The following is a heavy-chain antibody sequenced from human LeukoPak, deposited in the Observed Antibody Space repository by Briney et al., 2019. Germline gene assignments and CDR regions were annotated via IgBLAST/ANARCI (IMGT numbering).Heavy chain of an antibody. CDR2: IYHSGST. V-gene: IGHV4-38-2*01. CDR1: DYSISRGYY. Sequence: SETLSLTCAVSDYSISRGYYWGWIRQPPGKGLEWIGSIYHSGSTYYNPSLKSRVTISVDTSKNQFSLNLRSVTAPATAAYYCARHPNIVVAGTTWLYYFDYWGQGTLVTVSS. J-gene: IGHJ4*02. D-gene: IGHD2-2*01. CDR3: ARHPNIVVAGTTWLYYFDY.